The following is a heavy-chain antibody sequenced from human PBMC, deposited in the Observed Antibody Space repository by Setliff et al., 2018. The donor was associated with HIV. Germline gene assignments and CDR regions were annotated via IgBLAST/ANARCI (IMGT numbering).Heavy chain of an antibody. CDR3: ARYLDWLLSFDI. Sequence: GGSLRLSCAASGFIFSSYAMHWVRQAPGKGLEWVAVMSYDGNNKYYADSVKGRFTISRDNSKNTLYLQMNSLRAEDTAVYYCARYLDWLLSFDIWGQGTMVTVSS. V-gene: IGHV3-30*01. J-gene: IGHJ3*02. CDR1: GFIFSSYA. D-gene: IGHD3-9*01. CDR2: MSYDGNNK.